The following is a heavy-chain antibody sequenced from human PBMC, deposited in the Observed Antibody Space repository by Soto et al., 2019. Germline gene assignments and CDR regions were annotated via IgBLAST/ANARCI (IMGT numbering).Heavy chain of an antibody. D-gene: IGHD2-21*02. CDR1: GGSLKSEHYH. CDR3: VREDDGGDRDYYGLDV. CDR2: IHYTGSV. J-gene: IGHJ6*02. V-gene: IGHV4-30-4*01. Sequence: QIQLQESGPGLVRPSQTLSLTCTVSGGSLKSEHYHWTWIRQAPGKGLEWIGYIHYTGSVRYNPSLQSRITMSVDTSKNLFSLNLSSVTAADTAVYFCVREDDGGDRDYYGLDVWGQGTMVTVSS.